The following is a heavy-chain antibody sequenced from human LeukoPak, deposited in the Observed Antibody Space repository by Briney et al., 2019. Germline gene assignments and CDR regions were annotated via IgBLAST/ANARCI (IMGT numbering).Heavy chain of an antibody. Sequence: GGSLRLSCAASGFTFSISAMSWVRQAPGKGLEWVSGISDSGGSTFYADSVKGRFTISRDNAKNTLYLQMNSLRAEDTAVYYCARDPSSGWYYFDYWGQGTLVTVSS. CDR1: GFTFSISA. CDR3: ARDPSSGWYYFDY. D-gene: IGHD6-19*01. V-gene: IGHV3-23*01. J-gene: IGHJ4*02. CDR2: ISDSGGST.